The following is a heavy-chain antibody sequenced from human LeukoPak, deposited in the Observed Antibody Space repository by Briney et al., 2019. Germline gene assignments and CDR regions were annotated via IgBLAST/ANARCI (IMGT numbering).Heavy chain of an antibody. CDR2: INHSGST. CDR1: GGSFSGYY. Sequence: NSSETLSLTCAVYGGSFSGYYSSWIRQPPGKGLEWIGEINHSGSTNYNPSLKSRVTISVDTSKNQFSLKLSSVTAADTAVYYCARGPGCSSTSCYRIYNWFDPWGQGTLVTVSS. J-gene: IGHJ5*02. V-gene: IGHV4-34*01. CDR3: ARGPGCSSTSCYRIYNWFDP. D-gene: IGHD2-2*02.